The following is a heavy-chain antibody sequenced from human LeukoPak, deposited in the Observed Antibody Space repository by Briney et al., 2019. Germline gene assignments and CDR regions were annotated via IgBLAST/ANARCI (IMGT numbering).Heavy chain of an antibody. CDR2: IWYDGSNK. J-gene: IGHJ6*02. D-gene: IGHD6-13*01. Sequence: GRSLRPSCAASGFTFSSYGMHWVRQAPGKGLEWVAVIWYDGSNKYYADSVKGRFTISRDNSKNTLYLQMNSLRAEDTAVYYCAASRGYSSSRPYYYYGMDVWGQGTTVTVSS. V-gene: IGHV3-33*01. CDR3: AASRGYSSSRPYYYYGMDV. CDR1: GFTFSSYG.